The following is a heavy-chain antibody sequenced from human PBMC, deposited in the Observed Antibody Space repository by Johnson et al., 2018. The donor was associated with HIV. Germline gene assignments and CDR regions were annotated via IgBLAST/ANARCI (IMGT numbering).Heavy chain of an antibody. D-gene: IGHD2-15*01. CDR1: GFTFGSYA. CDR2: ISYAGSNK. V-gene: IGHV3-30*04. J-gene: IGHJ3*02. Sequence: QVQLVESGGGVVQPGRSLRLSCAASGFTFGSYAMHWVRQAPGKGLEWVAVISYAGSNKYYADSVKGRFPISRDTSKNPLYLQMNSLRAEDTALYYCARDPPPYCSGGSCYSGHAFDIWGQGTMVTVSS. CDR3: ARDPPPYCSGGSCYSGHAFDI.